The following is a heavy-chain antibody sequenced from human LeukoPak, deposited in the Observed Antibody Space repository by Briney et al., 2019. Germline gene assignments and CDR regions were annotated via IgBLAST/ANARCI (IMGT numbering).Heavy chain of an antibody. J-gene: IGHJ4*02. Sequence: SETLSLTCTVSGGSISSSSYYWGWIRQSPGTGLEWIGSIYYSGTTYYNPSLKSRVTISIDTSKNPFSLKLSSVTAADTAMYYCARDNDQLGLDPCDYWGQGTGVTVS. V-gene: IGHV4-39*07. D-gene: IGHD1-1*01. CDR1: GGSISSSSYY. CDR3: ARDNDQLGLDPCDY. CDR2: IYYSGTT.